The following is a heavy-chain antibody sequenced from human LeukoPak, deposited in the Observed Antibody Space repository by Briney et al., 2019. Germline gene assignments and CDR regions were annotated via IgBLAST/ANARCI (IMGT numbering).Heavy chain of an antibody. V-gene: IGHV3-53*01. CDR2: IYSGGAI. CDR1: GFAVGRNY. D-gene: IGHD1-14*01. Sequence: GGSLRLSCVASGFAVGRNYMSWVRQAPGKGLECVSLIYSGGAIRYADSVKGRFTISRDSSKNTLFLQMNNLTVEDTARYYCARRPGNWGQGILVTVSS. J-gene: IGHJ4*02. CDR3: ARRPGN.